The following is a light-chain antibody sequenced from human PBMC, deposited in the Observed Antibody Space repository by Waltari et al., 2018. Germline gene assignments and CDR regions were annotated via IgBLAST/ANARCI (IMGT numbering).Light chain of an antibody. CDR3: QSYDGSLSGFWV. Sequence: QSVLTQPPSVSGAPGQRVTISCTGSSTNIGAGYDVHWYQQLPGTAPKLLIYGNFNRPSGVPDRFSGSKSGTSASLAITGLQAEDEADYYCQSYDGSLSGFWVFGGGTKLTVL. J-gene: IGLJ3*02. CDR1: STNIGAGYD. CDR2: GNF. V-gene: IGLV1-40*01.